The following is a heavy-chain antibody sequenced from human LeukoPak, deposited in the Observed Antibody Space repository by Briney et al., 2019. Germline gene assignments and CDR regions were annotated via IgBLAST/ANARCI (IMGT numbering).Heavy chain of an antibody. CDR3: AKENAGDYVDS. CDR1: GGSISSGDSY. V-gene: IGHV4-30-4*01. CDR2: IYNSGST. Sequence: SETLSLTCNVSGGSISSGDSYWNWIRQPPGKGLEWIGCIYNSGSTYYNPSLKSRVTISVDTSKNQVSLKLSSVTAADTAVYYCAKENAGDYVDSWGQGTLVTVSS. J-gene: IGHJ4*02.